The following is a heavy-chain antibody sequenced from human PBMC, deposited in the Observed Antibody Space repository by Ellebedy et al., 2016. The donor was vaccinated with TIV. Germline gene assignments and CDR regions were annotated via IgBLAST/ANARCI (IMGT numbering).Heavy chain of an antibody. J-gene: IGHJ4*02. V-gene: IGHV3-21*01. CDR1: GFTFSSYS. D-gene: IGHD2-8*01. Sequence: GESLKISCAASGFTFSSYSMNWVRQAPGKGLEWVSSISTSSSYIYYADSVKGRFTISRDNAKNTVYLQMNNLRADDTAVYYCARDWVYTIDQWGQGTLVTVSS. CDR2: ISTSSSYI. CDR3: ARDWVYTIDQ.